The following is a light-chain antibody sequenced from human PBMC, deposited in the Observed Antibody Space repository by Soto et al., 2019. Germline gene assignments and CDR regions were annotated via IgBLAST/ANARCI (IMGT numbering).Light chain of an antibody. V-gene: IGKV3-20*01. CDR2: DTS. Sequence: EIVMTQSPATLSWSPGERATLSDRASQSVSSNLAWYQQKPGQAPRLLIYDTSSRVTGIPDRFSGSGSGTDFTLTISRLEPEDFAVFYCQQYGTSEIIFGQGTRLEI. CDR1: QSVSSN. CDR3: QQYGTSEII. J-gene: IGKJ5*01.